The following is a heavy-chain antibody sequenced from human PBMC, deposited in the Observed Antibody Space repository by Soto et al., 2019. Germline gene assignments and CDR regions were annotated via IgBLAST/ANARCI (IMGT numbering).Heavy chain of an antibody. J-gene: IGHJ3*02. V-gene: IGHV3-9*01. CDR1: GFTFDEYA. D-gene: IGHD6-13*01. CDR2: ISWNSGSI. Sequence: SLRLSCAAPGFTFDEYALHWVRQAPGKGLEWVSGISWNSGSIGYADSVKGRFTISRDNAKNSLYLQMNSLRAEDTALYYCAKGGYSSSWYSYSAFDIWGQGTMVTVSS. CDR3: AKGGYSSSWYSYSAFDI.